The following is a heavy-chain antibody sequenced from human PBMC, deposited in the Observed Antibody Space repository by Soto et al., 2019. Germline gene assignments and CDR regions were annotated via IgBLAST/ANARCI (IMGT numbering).Heavy chain of an antibody. Sequence: SETLSLTCTVSGGSTTSSYWSWIRRPPGKGLEWIAYIYDTGISGYTPSTSYNPSLKSRVTMSVDTSKSQFSLKLTPVTAADTAVYYCARGEDAFFYYGLDVWGQGITVTVSS. CDR1: GGSTTSSY. CDR2: IYDTGISGYTPST. CDR3: ARGEDAFFYYGLDV. V-gene: IGHV4-59*01. J-gene: IGHJ6*02.